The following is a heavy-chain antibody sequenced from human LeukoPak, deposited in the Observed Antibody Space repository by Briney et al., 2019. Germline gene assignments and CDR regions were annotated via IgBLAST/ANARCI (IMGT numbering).Heavy chain of an antibody. V-gene: IGHV4-34*01. J-gene: IGHJ4*02. CDR3: ARGNESPLNWGY. D-gene: IGHD3-16*01. CDR1: GGSFSGYY. CDR2: INHSRTT. Sequence: SETLSLTCAVYGGSFSGYYWSWIRQPPGKGLEWIGEINHSRTTNYNPSLKSRVTISVDTSKNQFSLKLSSVTAADTAVYYCARGNESPLNWGYWGQGTLVTVSS.